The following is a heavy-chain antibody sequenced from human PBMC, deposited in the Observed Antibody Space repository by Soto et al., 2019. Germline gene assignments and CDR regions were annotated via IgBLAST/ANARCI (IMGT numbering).Heavy chain of an antibody. CDR2: IIPIFDTA. CDR1: GGTFSSYA. D-gene: IGHD2-21*02. J-gene: IGHJ4*02. CDR3: ARSIVVVTALDY. V-gene: IGHV1-69*05. Sequence: GASVKVSCKTSGGTFSSYAISWVRQAPGQGLEWMGGIIPIFDTANYAQKFQGRVTITRDTSASTAYMELSSLRSEDTAVYYCARSIVVVTALDYWGQGTLVTVSS.